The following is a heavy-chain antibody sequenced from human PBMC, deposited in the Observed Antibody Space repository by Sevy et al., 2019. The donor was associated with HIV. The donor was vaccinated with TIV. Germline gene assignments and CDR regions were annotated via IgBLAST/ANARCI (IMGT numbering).Heavy chain of an antibody. CDR2: ISYGGSNN. CDR1: GFTFSNYD. V-gene: IGHV3-30*18. J-gene: IGHJ4*02. D-gene: IGHD3-3*01. CDR3: AKVGGAYYDFWSGYGYFDY. Sequence: GGSLRLSCAASGFTFSNYDIHWVRQAPGKGLEWVAVISYGGSNNYYADSVKGRFTISRDNSKNTLYLQMNSLRAEDTAVYYCAKVGGAYYDFWSGYGYFDYWGQGTLVTVSS.